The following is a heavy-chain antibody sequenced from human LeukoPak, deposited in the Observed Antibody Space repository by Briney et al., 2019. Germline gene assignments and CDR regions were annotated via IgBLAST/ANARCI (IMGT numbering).Heavy chain of an antibody. D-gene: IGHD3-10*01. CDR3: ARQTAYYYGSGSYYNRPYFDY. CDR1: GGSISSSSYY. V-gene: IGHV4-39*01. Sequence: PSETLSLTCTVSGGSISSSSYYWGWIRQPPGKGLEWIGSINYSGSTYYNPSLKSRVTISVDTSKNQFSLELSSVTAADTAVYYCARQTAYYYGSGSYYNRPYFDYWGQGTLVTVSS. J-gene: IGHJ4*02. CDR2: INYSGST.